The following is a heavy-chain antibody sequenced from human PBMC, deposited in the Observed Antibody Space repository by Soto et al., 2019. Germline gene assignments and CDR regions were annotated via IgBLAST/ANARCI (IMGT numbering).Heavy chain of an antibody. D-gene: IGHD3-22*01. J-gene: IGHJ4*02. Sequence: SVNVSCTASGCTFSIYTISWVRQSPGQGLEWMGRIIPILGIANYAQKFQGRVTITADNSKNTLYLQMNSLRAEDTAVYYCAKDRYLDHDSRGYLFDNWGQGTLVTVSS. CDR3: AKDRYLDHDSRGYLFDN. CDR2: IIPILGIA. CDR1: GCTFSIYT. V-gene: IGHV1-69*04.